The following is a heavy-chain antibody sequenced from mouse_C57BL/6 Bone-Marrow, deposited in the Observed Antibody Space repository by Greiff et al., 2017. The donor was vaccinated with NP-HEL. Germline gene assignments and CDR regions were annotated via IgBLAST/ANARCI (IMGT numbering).Heavy chain of an antibody. Sequence: VQLKESGPELVKPGASVKISCKASGYSFTGYYMNWVKQSPEKSLEWIGEINPSTGGTTYNQKFKAKATLTVDKSSSTAYMQLKSLTSEDSAVYYCARDWDWYVDVWGTGTTVTVSS. CDR2: INPSTGGT. J-gene: IGHJ1*03. CDR3: ARDWDWYVDV. D-gene: IGHD4-1*01. CDR1: GYSFTGYY. V-gene: IGHV1-42*01.